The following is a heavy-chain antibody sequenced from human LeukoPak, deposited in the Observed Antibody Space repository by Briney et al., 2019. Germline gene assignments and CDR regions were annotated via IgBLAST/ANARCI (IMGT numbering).Heavy chain of an antibody. CDR2: IKQDGSEK. CDR3: ARDSPSDY. CDR1: GFTFSRYW. V-gene: IGHV3-7*01. Sequence: PGGSLRLSCAASGFTFSRYWMTWVRQAPGKGLEWVANIKQDGSEKYYMDSVKGRFTISRDNAKNSLYLQMNSLRAEDTAVYYCARDSPSDYWGQGTLVTVSS. J-gene: IGHJ4*02.